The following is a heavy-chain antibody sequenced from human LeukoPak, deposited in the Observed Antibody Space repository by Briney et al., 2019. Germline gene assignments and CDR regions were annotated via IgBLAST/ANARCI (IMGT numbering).Heavy chain of an antibody. CDR3: ARGGRYCSSTSCYSSGANWFDP. V-gene: IGHV4-39*07. Sequence: SETLSLTCTVSGVSIRSSYYYWGWIRQPPGKGLEWIGSIYDSGSTYYNPSLKSRVTISVDTSKNQFSLKLSSVTAADTAVYYCARGGRYCSSTSCYSSGANWFDPWGQGTLVTVSS. CDR2: IYDSGST. CDR1: GVSIRSSYYY. J-gene: IGHJ5*02. D-gene: IGHD2-2*01.